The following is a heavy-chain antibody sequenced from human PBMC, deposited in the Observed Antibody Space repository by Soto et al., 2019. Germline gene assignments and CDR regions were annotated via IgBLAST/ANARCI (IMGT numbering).Heavy chain of an antibody. CDR1: GYILTELA. V-gene: IGHV1-24*01. Sequence: GASVKVSCKVSGYILTELAMHWVRQSPGKGLEWMGGFDPEDGETIYAQKFHGRVTMTEDTSTDTAYMELSSLRSEDTAVYYCATVPHSSGWWFVYFYYWGQGTLVTVSS. CDR3: ATVPHSSGWWFVYFYY. D-gene: IGHD6-19*01. CDR2: FDPEDGET. J-gene: IGHJ4*02.